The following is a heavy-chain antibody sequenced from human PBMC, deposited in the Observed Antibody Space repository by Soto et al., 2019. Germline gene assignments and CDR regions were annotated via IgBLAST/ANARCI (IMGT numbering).Heavy chain of an antibody. CDR1: GGSTSGSY. J-gene: IGHJ4*02. CDR2: VYYTGST. V-gene: IGHV4-59*01. CDR3: ARSVAVPGAHIDY. Sequence: SETLSLTCTVSGGSTSGSYWSWIRQSPGKGLEWLGYVYYTGSTNYSPSLRSRVSISVDTSKNEFSLRLSSVTAADTAVYFCARSVAVPGAHIDYWGQGTQVTVSS. D-gene: IGHD6-19*01.